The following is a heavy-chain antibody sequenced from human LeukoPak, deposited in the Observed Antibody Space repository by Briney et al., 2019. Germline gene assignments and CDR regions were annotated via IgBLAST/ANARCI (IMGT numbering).Heavy chain of an antibody. V-gene: IGHV3-23*01. CDR2: ISGSGGST. CDR3: AKTSGYGDYEAYFDY. Sequence: GGSLRLSCAASGFTFSSYAMGWVRQAPGKGLEWVSAISGSGGSTYYADSVKGRFTISRDNSKNTLYLQMNSLRAEDTAVYYCAKTSGYGDYEAYFDYWGQGTLVTVSS. D-gene: IGHD4-17*01. CDR1: GFTFSSYA. J-gene: IGHJ4*02.